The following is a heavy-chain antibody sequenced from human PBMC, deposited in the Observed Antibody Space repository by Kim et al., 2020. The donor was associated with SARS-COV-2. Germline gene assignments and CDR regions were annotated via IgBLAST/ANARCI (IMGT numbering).Heavy chain of an antibody. V-gene: IGHV3-33*05. CDR3: ARDGLRYLGSNWFDP. D-gene: IGHD3-9*01. Sequence: GGSLRLSCAASGFTFSSYGMHWVRQAPGKGLEWVAVISYDGSNKYYADSVEGRFTISRDNSKNTLYLQMNSLRAEDTAVYYCARDGLRYLGSNWFDPWGQGTLVTVSS. CDR1: GFTFSSYG. J-gene: IGHJ5*02. CDR2: ISYDGSNK.